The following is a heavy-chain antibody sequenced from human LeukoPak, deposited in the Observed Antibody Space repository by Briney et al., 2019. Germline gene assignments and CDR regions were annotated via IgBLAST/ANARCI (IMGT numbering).Heavy chain of an antibody. CDR3: ARLDSSGYGFDY. CDR2: ISGSGGST. V-gene: IGHV3-23*01. Sequence: GGSLRLSCAASGFTFSSYAMSWVRQAPGKGLEWVSAISGSGGSTYYADSVKGRFTISRDNAKNSLYLQMNSLRAEDTAVYYCARLDSSGYGFDYWGQGTLVTVSS. J-gene: IGHJ4*02. CDR1: GFTFSSYA. D-gene: IGHD3-22*01.